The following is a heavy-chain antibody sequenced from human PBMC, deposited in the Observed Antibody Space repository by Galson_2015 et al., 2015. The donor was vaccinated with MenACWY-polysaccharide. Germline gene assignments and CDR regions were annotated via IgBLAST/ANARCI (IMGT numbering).Heavy chain of an antibody. CDR1: GYTFSSYD. D-gene: IGHD1-1*01. CDR3: VRDRDPGARSGPDY. J-gene: IGHJ4*02. CDR2: MNPNSGNT. Sequence: SVKVSCKASGYTFSSYDINWVRQATGQGLEWMGWMNPNSGNTGFAQKFQGRVTMTRNTSINTAYMELSSLRSEDAAVYYCVRDRDPGARSGPDYWGQGTVVTVAS. V-gene: IGHV1-8*01.